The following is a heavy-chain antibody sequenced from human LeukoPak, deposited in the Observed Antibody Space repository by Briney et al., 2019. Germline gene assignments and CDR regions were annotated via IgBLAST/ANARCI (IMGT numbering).Heavy chain of an antibody. CDR2: ISSSSSYI. D-gene: IGHD3-16*01. CDR3: AKGGGGRLIYYYYMDV. CDR1: GITFSSYS. V-gene: IGHV3-21*04. J-gene: IGHJ6*03. Sequence: GGSLRLSCAASGITFSSYSMNWVRQAPGKGLEWVSSISSSSSYIYYADSVKGRFTISRDNAKNSLYLQMNSLRAEDMALYYCAKGGGGRLIYYYYMDVWGKGTTVTVSS.